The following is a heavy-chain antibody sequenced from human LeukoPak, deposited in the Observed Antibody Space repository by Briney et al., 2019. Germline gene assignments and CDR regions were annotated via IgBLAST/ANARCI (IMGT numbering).Heavy chain of an antibody. Sequence: ASVKVSCKASGYTFTSYDINWVRQATGQGLEWMGWTNPNSGNTNYAQKLQGRVTMTTDTSTSTAYMELRSLRSDDTAVYYCARDLYDSSGYLDYWGQGTLVTVSS. CDR2: TNPNSGNT. D-gene: IGHD3-22*01. CDR3: ARDLYDSSGYLDY. J-gene: IGHJ4*02. V-gene: IGHV1-18*01. CDR1: GYTFTSYD.